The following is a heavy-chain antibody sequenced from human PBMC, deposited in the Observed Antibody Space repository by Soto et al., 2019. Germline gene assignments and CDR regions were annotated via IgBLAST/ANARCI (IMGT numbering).Heavy chain of an antibody. CDR1: GDSISGFY. V-gene: IGHV4-59*08. D-gene: IGHD6-13*01. CDR2: ISYSGST. Sequence: SETLSLTCTVSGDSISGFYWSWIRQPPGKGLEWIGCISYSGSTNYNPSLKSRVTISVDTSKNQFSLKLSSVTAADTALYYCARQIAAAGTFDYWGQGALVTVSS. CDR3: ARQIAAAGTFDY. J-gene: IGHJ4*02.